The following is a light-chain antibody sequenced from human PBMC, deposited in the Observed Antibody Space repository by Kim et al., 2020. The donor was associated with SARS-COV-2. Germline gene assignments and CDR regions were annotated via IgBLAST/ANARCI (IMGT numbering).Light chain of an antibody. V-gene: IGKV3-15*01. Sequence: SPGEGVTLSCRASQSVRNHVAWYQQKPGQAPSLLVYSASTRATGVPPRFSGSGSGTDFTFTISSIQSEDFAVYYCHQYNKWPMYTFGQGTKLEI. J-gene: IGKJ2*01. CDR1: QSVRNH. CDR2: SAS. CDR3: HQYNKWPMYT.